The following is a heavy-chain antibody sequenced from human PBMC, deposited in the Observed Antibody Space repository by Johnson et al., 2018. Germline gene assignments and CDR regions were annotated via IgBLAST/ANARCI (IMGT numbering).Heavy chain of an antibody. D-gene: IGHD6-25*01. V-gene: IGHV1-69*18. CDR2: IIPIFGTP. CDR1: GATFNSYA. J-gene: IGHJ3*02. CDR3: ARGRPAFDM. Sequence: QVQLVESGAEVKRPGSSVKVSCKASGATFNSYAFSWVRQAPGQGLEWMGTIIPIFGTPNYAQKFQGRVTITADEFTTPAYVELSSLRSEDTAVYFCARGRPAFDMWGQGTMVTVSS.